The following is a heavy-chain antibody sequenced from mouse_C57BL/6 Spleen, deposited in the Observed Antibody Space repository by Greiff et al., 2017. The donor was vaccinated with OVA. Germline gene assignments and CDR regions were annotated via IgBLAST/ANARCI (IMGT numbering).Heavy chain of an antibody. CDR3: ARSYDYGWYFDV. D-gene: IGHD2-4*01. Sequence: VKLVESGAELARPGASVKLSCKASGYTFTSYGISWVKQRTGQGLEWIGEIYPRSGNTYYNEKFKGKATLTADKSSSTAYMELRSLTSEDSAVYFCARSYDYGWYFDVWGTGTTVTVSS. J-gene: IGHJ1*03. V-gene: IGHV1-81*01. CDR1: GYTFTSYG. CDR2: IYPRSGNT.